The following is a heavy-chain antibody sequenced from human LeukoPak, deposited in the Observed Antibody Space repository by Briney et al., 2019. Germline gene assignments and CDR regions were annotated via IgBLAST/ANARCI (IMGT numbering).Heavy chain of an antibody. J-gene: IGHJ6*02. CDR1: GGSISSGGYS. Sequence: SQTLSLTCAVSGGSISSGGYSWSWIRQPPGKGLEWIGYIYHSGSTYYNPSLKSRVTISVDRSKNQFSLKLSSVTAADTAAYYCARDRGDGMDVWGQGTTVTVSS. V-gene: IGHV4-30-2*01. CDR2: IYHSGST. CDR3: ARDRGDGMDV.